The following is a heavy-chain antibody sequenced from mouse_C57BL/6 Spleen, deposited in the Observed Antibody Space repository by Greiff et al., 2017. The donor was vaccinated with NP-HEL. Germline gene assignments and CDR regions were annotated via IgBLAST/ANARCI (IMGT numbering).Heavy chain of an antibody. CDR2: IYPRSGNT. D-gene: IGHD2-1*01. V-gene: IGHV1-81*01. CDR3: AREDGNYPFAY. CDR1: GYTFTSYG. J-gene: IGHJ3*01. Sequence: QVHVKQSGAELARPGASVKLSCKASGYTFTSYGISWVKQRTGQGLEWIGEIYPRSGNTYYNEKFKGKATLTADKSSSTAYMELRSLTSEDSAVYFCAREDGNYPFAYWGQGTLVTVSA.